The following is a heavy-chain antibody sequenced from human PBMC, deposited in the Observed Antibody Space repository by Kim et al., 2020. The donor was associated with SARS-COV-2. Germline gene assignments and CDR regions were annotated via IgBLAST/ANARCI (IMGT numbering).Heavy chain of an antibody. CDR2: ISWNSGSI. Sequence: GGSLRLSCAASGFTFGDYAMHWVRQAPGKGLEWVSGISWNSGSIGYADSVKGRFTISRDNAKNSLYLQMNSLRAEDTALYYCAKDAGITIFGVVSIVFDYWGQGTLVTVSS. CDR3: AKDAGITIFGVVSIVFDY. D-gene: IGHD3-3*01. V-gene: IGHV3-9*01. J-gene: IGHJ4*02. CDR1: GFTFGDYA.